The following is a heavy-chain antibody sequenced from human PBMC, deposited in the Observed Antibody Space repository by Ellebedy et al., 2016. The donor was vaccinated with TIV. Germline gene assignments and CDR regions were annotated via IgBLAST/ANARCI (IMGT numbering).Heavy chain of an antibody. D-gene: IGHD2-2*02. CDR1: GFTFSIYA. CDR3: AKGAIHYTTFFDY. CDR2: ISRNGGGT. J-gene: IGHJ4*02. V-gene: IGHV3-23*01. Sequence: GESLKISCAASGFTFSIYAMGWVRQAPGKGLEWVSTISRNGGGTYYAGSVKGRFTISRDNSKNTLSLQMNSLRAEDAAVYYCAKGAIHYTTFFDYWGQGTLVTVSS.